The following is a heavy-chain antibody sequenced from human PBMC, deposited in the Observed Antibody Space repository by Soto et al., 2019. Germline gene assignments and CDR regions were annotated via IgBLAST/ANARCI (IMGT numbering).Heavy chain of an antibody. CDR1: GFTFSSYG. D-gene: IGHD3-10*01. V-gene: IGHV3-33*01. CDR2: IWYDGSNR. CDR3: TREPSMVRGVIHSYYGLDV. J-gene: IGHJ6*02. Sequence: QVQLVESGGGVVQPGRSLRLSCAASGFTFSSYGMHWVRQAPGKGLEWVAVIWYDGSNRYYADSVKGRFTISRDNSKNTLYLQMNSLRAEDTAVYYCTREPSMVRGVIHSYYGLDVWGQGTTVTVSS.